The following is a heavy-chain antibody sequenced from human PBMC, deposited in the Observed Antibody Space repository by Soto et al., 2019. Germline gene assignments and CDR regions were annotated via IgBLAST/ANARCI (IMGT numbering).Heavy chain of an antibody. CDR3: ARDGGLNWYFDL. J-gene: IGHJ2*01. V-gene: IGHV3-74*01. CDR2: INSDGSST. CDR1: GFTFSSYW. Sequence: EVQLVESGGGLVQPGGSLRLSCAASGFTFSSYWMHWVRQAPGKGLVWVSRINSDGSSTNYADSVKGRFTISRDNAKNTLYLQMNSLGAEDTAVYYCARDGGLNWYFDLWGRGTLVTVSS. D-gene: IGHD3-16*01.